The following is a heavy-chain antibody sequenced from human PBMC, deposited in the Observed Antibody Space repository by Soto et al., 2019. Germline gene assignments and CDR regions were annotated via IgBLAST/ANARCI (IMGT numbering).Heavy chain of an antibody. CDR2: IIPIFGTA. Sequence: SVKVSCKASGGTFSSYAISWVRQAPGQGLEWMGGIIPIFGTANYAQKFQGRVTITADESTSTAYMELSSLRSEDTAVYYCASSPTTVTIHSNPNFDYWGQGTLVTVSS. J-gene: IGHJ4*02. D-gene: IGHD4-4*01. CDR3: ASSPTTVTIHSNPNFDY. V-gene: IGHV1-69*13. CDR1: GGTFSSYA.